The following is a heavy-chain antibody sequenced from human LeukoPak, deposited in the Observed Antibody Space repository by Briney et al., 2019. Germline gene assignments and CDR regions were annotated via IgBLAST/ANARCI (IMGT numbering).Heavy chain of an antibody. CDR2: ISGSSYYM. V-gene: IGHV3-11*05. D-gene: IGHD2-2*01. CDR3: ARASSPSLAIPDF. CDR1: GFLLCVYY. Sequence: GGPLSLLCGPWGFLLCVYYMMWTRQSPGEAGEGVSCISGSSYYMRYADSVRGRFTISRDNAKNSLYLQMNSLRAEDTAIYYCARASSPSLAIPDFWGQGTLVTVSS. J-gene: IGHJ4*02.